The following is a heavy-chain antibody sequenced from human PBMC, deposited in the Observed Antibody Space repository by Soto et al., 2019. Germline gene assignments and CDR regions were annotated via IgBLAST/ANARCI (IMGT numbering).Heavy chain of an antibody. CDR3: ATSSLGYCSSTSCYSPGIMDV. Sequence: ASVKVSCKVSGYTLTELSMHWVRQAPGKGLEWMGGFDPEDGETIYAQKFQGRVTMTEDTSTDTAYMGLSSLRSEDTAVYYCATSSLGYCSSTSCYSPGIMDVWGQGTTVTVSS. CDR2: FDPEDGET. V-gene: IGHV1-24*01. J-gene: IGHJ6*02. CDR1: GYTLTELS. D-gene: IGHD2-2*01.